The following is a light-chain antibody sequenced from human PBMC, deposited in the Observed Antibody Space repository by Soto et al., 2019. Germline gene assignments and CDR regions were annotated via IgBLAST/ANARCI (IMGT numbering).Light chain of an antibody. CDR3: SSYRRGSTYV. CDR1: SSDVGGYNY. V-gene: IGLV2-14*03. J-gene: IGLJ1*01. CDR2: DVT. Sequence: QSALTQPASVSGSPGQSITVSCTGTSSDVGGYNYVSWYQQHPGKAPRLVIYDVTNRPSGVSDRFSGSKSGNTASLTISGLQAEDEADYYCSSYRRGSTYVFGTGTKLTVL.